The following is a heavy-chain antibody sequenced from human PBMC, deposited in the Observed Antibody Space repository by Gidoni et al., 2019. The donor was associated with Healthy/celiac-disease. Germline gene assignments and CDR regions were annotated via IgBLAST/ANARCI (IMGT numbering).Heavy chain of an antibody. V-gene: IGHV3-15*07. D-gene: IGHD3-9*01. J-gene: IGHJ6*02. Sequence: EVQLVESGGGLVKPGGSLRLSCAASGFTFSNAWMNWVRQAPGKGLEWVGRITSKTDGGTTDYAAPVKGRFTISRDDSKNTLYLQMNSLKTEDTAVYYCTKMPRYFDWLLPYYYGMDVWGQGTTVTVSS. CDR1: GFTFSNAW. CDR2: ITSKTDGGTT. CDR3: TKMPRYFDWLLPYYYGMDV.